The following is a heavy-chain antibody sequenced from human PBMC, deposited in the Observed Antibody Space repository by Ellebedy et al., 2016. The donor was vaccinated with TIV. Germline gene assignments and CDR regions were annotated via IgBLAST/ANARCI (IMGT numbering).Heavy chain of an antibody. Sequence: ASVKVSCKASGYTFIVYYMHWVRQAPGQGLEWMGWIDPASGGTKYAQKFEGRVTMTSDTSVNTAYMEMSGLKSDDTAVYYCARVRGVYVADYWGRGALVTVSS. J-gene: IGHJ4*02. CDR2: IDPASGGT. CDR1: GYTFIVYY. CDR3: ARVRGVYVADY. V-gene: IGHV1-2*02. D-gene: IGHD3-10*01.